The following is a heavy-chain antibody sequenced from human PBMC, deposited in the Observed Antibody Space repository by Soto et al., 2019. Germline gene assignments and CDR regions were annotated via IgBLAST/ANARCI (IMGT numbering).Heavy chain of an antibody. D-gene: IGHD3-22*01. Sequence: QVQLQESGPGLVKPSGTLSLTCAVSGGSISSSNWWSWVRQPPGKGLEWIGEIYHSGSTNYNPSLKSRVTISVDKSKNQFSLKLSSVTAADTAVYYCARIPRDSSGHEAPVDAFDIWGQGTMVTVSS. J-gene: IGHJ3*02. CDR3: ARIPRDSSGHEAPVDAFDI. V-gene: IGHV4-4*02. CDR2: IYHSGST. CDR1: GGSISSSNW.